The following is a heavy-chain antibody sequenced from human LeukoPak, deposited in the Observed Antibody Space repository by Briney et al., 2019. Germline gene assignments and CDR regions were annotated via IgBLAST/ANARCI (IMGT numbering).Heavy chain of an antibody. D-gene: IGHD5-24*01. V-gene: IGHV4-34*01. J-gene: IGHJ4*02. CDR1: GGSFSGYY. CDR2: INHSGST. CDR3: ARMWGDGLHFYLFGF. Sequence: SETLSLTCAVYGGSFSGYYWSWIRQPPGKGLEWIGEINHSGSTNYNPSLKSRVTISVDTSKNQFSLKVSSVTAADTAVYYCARMWGDGLHFYLFGFWGPGTLVHVS.